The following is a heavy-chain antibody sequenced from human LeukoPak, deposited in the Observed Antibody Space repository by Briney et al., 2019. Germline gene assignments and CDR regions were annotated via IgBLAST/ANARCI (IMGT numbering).Heavy chain of an antibody. CDR3: AKGSPWDC. V-gene: IGHV3-23*01. J-gene: IGHJ4*02. CDR1: GFTFSSYA. Sequence: GGSLRLSCAASGFTFSSYAMGWVRQAPGKGLEWVSTISDNGGATYYADSVKGRFTISRDNSKNTLYLQMNSLRGEDTAVYYCAKGSPWDCWGQGTLVTVSS. CDR2: ISDNGGAT.